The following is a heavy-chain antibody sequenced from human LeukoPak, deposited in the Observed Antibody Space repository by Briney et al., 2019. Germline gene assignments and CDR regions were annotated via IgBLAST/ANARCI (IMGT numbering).Heavy chain of an antibody. CDR1: GFTFSSYS. CDR2: ISSSSSTI. CDR3: AKAKSYSPSYYFDY. J-gene: IGHJ4*02. V-gene: IGHV3-48*04. Sequence: GGSLRLSCAASGFTFSSYSMNWVRQAPGKGLEWVSYISSSSSTIYYADSVKGRFTISRDNAKNSLYLQMNSLRAEDTALHYCAKAKSYSPSYYFDYWGQGTLVTVSS. D-gene: IGHD4-11*01.